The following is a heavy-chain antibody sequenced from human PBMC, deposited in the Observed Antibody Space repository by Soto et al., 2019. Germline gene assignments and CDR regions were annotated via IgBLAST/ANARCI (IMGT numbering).Heavy chain of an antibody. Sequence: EVQLLESGGGLVQPGGSLRVSCAASGFTFSSYAMSWVRQAPGKGLEWVSAISGSGGATYYADSVKGRFTISRDNSKNKLYLQMNSLRAEDTAVYYCAKDWPGSWYPVDYWGQGTLVTVSS. J-gene: IGHJ4*02. V-gene: IGHV3-23*01. CDR1: GFTFSSYA. D-gene: IGHD6-13*01. CDR2: ISGSGGAT. CDR3: AKDWPGSWYPVDY.